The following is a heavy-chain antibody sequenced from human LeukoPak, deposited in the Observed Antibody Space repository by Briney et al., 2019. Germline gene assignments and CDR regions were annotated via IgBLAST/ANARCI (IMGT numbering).Heavy chain of an antibody. CDR3: ARSGYNRFDY. CDR2: IYYSGST. D-gene: IGHD5-24*01. Sequence: SETLSLTCTVSGGSISSSSYYWGWIRQPPGKGLEWIGSIYYSGSTYYNPSLKSRVTISVDTSKNQFSLKLSSVTAADTAVYYCARSGYNRFDYWGQGTLVTVSS. V-gene: IGHV4-39*07. J-gene: IGHJ4*02. CDR1: GGSISSSSYY.